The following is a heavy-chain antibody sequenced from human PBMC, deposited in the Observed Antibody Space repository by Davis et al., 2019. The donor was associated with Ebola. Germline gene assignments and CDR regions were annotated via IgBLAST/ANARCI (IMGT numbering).Heavy chain of an antibody. Sequence: GESLKISCAASGFTFSSYWMHWVRQAPGKGLVWVSRINSDGSSTSYADSVKGRFTISRDNAKNTLYLQMNSLRAEDTAVYYCARDRRLYGDYWFDPWGQGTLVTVSS. CDR2: INSDGSST. J-gene: IGHJ5*02. D-gene: IGHD4-17*01. V-gene: IGHV3-74*01. CDR1: GFTFSSYW. CDR3: ARDRRLYGDYWFDP.